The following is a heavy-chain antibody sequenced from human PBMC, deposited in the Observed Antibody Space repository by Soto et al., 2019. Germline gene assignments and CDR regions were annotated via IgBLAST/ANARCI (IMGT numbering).Heavy chain of an antibody. D-gene: IGHD6-6*01. Sequence: GASVKVSCKTSGFTFTSSVMQWVRQARGHSLEWIGWIVVGSGNTYYAQKFQERVTITRDMSTSTAYMELTSLRFEDTAVYYCAATIISSSADYYYMDVWGRGTTVIVSS. J-gene: IGHJ6*03. CDR2: IVVGSGNT. CDR1: GFTFTSSV. V-gene: IGHV1-58*02. CDR3: AATIISSSADYYYMDV.